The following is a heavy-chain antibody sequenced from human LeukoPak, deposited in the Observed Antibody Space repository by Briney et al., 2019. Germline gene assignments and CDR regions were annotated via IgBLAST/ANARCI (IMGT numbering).Heavy chain of an antibody. Sequence: SETLSLTCAVYGGSFSGYYWSWIRQPPGKGLEWIGEINHSGSTNYNPSLKSRVTISVDTSKNQFSLKLGSVTAADTAVYYCARLGSGSYLHRAPYYFDYWGQGTLVTVSS. V-gene: IGHV4-34*01. J-gene: IGHJ4*02. D-gene: IGHD1-26*01. CDR3: ARLGSGSYLHRAPYYFDY. CDR2: INHSGST. CDR1: GGSFSGYY.